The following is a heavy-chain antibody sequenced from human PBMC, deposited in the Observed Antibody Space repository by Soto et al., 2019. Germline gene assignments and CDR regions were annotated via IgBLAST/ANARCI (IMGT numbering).Heavy chain of an antibody. Sequence: EVQLVESGGGLVQPGGSLRLSCAASGFTFSSYSMNWVRQAPGKGLEWVSYISSSSSTIYYAYSGKGRFTISRDNAKNSLYLQMNSLRAEDTDVYYCARHPERIAQIGWFDPWGQGTLVTVSS. CDR1: GFTFSSYS. CDR2: ISSSSSTI. V-gene: IGHV3-48*01. CDR3: ARHPERIAQIGWFDP. D-gene: IGHD6-13*01. J-gene: IGHJ5*02.